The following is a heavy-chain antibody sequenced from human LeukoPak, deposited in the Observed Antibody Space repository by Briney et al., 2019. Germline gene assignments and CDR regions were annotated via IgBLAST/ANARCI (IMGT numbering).Heavy chain of an antibody. Sequence: GGSLRLSCTASGFTFTTHAMNWVRQAPGKGLEWVSVISSRGSSTYYADSVKGRFTISRDNSKSTLYLQMNSLRVEDTAVYYCARDWGSSWYFDYWGQGTPVTVSS. D-gene: IGHD3-16*01. CDR1: GFTFTTHA. CDR2: ISSRGSST. V-gene: IGHV3-23*01. CDR3: ARDWGSSWYFDY. J-gene: IGHJ4*02.